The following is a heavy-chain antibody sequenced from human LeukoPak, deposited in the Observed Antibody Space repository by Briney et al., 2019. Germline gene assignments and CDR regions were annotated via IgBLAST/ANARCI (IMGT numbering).Heavy chain of an antibody. CDR3: ARSIVLMVYPET. CDR1: GYSISSGYY. Sequence: PSETLSLTCTVSGYSISSGYYWGWIRQPPGKGLEWIGSIYYSGSTYYNPSLKSRVTISVDTSKNQFSLKLSSVTAADTAVYYCARSIVLMVYPETWGQGTLVTVSS. J-gene: IGHJ4*02. D-gene: IGHD2-8*01. CDR2: IYYSGST. V-gene: IGHV4-38-2*02.